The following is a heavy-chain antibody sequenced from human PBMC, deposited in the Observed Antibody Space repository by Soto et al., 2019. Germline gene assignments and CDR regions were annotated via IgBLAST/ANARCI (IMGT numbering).Heavy chain of an antibody. Sequence: EVQLVESGGGLVKPGGSLRLSCAASGFTFSNAWMSWVRQAPGKGLEWVGRIKSKTDGGTTDYAAPVKGRFTISRDDSKNTRSLKKNSLKTEETAGYDCTTVYRLAAAGAYYWGQGTRVTVS. CDR3: TTVYRLAAAGAYY. D-gene: IGHD6-13*01. CDR1: GFTFSNAW. CDR2: IKSKTDGGTT. J-gene: IGHJ4*02. V-gene: IGHV3-15*01.